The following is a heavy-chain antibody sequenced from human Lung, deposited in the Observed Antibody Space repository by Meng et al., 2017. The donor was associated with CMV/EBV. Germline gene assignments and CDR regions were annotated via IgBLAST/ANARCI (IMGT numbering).Heavy chain of an antibody. CDR1: GFTFDDYG. J-gene: IGHJ6*02. Sequence: GESXKISXAASGFTFDDYGMSWVRQAPGKGLEWVSGINWNGGSTGYADSVKGRFTISRDNAKNSLYLQMNSLRAEDTALYYCARVGAARPGGVYYYYVMDVWGQGXTVTVSS. V-gene: IGHV3-20*04. CDR2: INWNGGST. D-gene: IGHD6-6*01. CDR3: ARVGAARPGGVYYYYVMDV.